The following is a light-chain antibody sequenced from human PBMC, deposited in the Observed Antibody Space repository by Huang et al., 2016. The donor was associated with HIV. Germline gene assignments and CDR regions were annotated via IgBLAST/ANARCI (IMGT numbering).Light chain of an antibody. CDR2: AAS. CDR1: QGISNS. V-gene: IGKV1-NL1*01. Sequence: DIQMTQSPSSLSASVGDRVAITCRASQGISNSLAWYQPKPGKAPKLLVYAASKLEGGVTSRFSGSGSGAVYTLTISSLQPEDVAVYHCQQYHGVPWTFGQGTKVEVK. J-gene: IGKJ1*01. CDR3: QQYHGVPWT.